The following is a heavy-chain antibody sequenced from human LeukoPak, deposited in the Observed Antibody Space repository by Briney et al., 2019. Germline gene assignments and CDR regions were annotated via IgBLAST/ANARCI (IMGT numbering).Heavy chain of an antibody. CDR2: INPSGGST. CDR1: GYTFTSYY. Sequence: ASVKVSCKASGYTFTSYYMHWVRQAPGQGLEWMGIINPSGGSTSYAQKFQGRVTMTRDTSTSTVYMELSSLRSEDTAVYYCARVEHYYDSSRYSPFDYWGQGTLVTVSS. J-gene: IGHJ4*02. V-gene: IGHV1-46*01. CDR3: ARVEHYYDSSRYSPFDY. D-gene: IGHD3-22*01.